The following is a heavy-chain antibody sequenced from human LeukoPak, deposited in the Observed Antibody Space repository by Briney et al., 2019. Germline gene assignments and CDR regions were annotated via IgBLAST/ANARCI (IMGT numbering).Heavy chain of an antibody. CDR3: VRSKSGTYSWFDP. CDR2: IYYTGNT. J-gene: IGHJ5*02. Sequence: SETLSLTCTVSGGSISAYYWSWIRQPPGKGLEWIGFIYYTGNTNYNPSLKSRLTISVDTSKNQISLKVSPVNPPNTAVYYCVRSKSGTYSWFDPWGQGTLVTVSS. D-gene: IGHD1-26*01. CDR1: GGSISAYY. V-gene: IGHV4-59*01.